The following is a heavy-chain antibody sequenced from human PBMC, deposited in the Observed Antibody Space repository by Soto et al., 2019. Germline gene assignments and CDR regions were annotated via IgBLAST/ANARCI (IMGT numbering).Heavy chain of an antibody. Sequence: SETLSLTCAVSGGSISSGGYSWSWIRQPPGKGLEWIGYIYHSGGTFYNPSLKSRVTMSVDTSNNQYSLMVNSVTATDTAVYYCARQGFGELHGLVDVWGQGTTVTVSS. CDR2: IYHSGGT. V-gene: IGHV4-30-2*01. D-gene: IGHD3-10*01. CDR1: GGSISSGGYS. CDR3: ARQGFGELHGLVDV. J-gene: IGHJ6*02.